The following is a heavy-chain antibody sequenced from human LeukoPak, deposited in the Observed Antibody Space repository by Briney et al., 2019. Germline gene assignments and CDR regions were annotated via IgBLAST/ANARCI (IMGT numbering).Heavy chain of an antibody. CDR1: GGSISSGSYY. CDR2: IYTSGST. V-gene: IGHV4-61*02. J-gene: IGHJ6*03. D-gene: IGHD2-21*02. CDR3: ARERVTLYYYYYMDV. Sequence: SETLSLTCTISGGSISSGSYYWSWIRQPAGKGLEWIGRIYTSGSTNYNPSLKSRVTISVDTSKNQFSLKLSSVTAADTAVYYCARERVTLYYYYYMDVWCKGTTLTISS.